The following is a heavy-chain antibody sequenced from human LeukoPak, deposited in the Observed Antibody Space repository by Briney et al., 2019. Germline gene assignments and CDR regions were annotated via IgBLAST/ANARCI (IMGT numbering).Heavy chain of an antibody. CDR3: AGCSGGSCYSGDV. CDR2: INPNSGGT. D-gene: IGHD2-15*01. CDR1: GYTFTGYY. J-gene: IGHJ6*04. Sequence: ASVKVSCKASGYTFTGYYMHWVRQAPGQGLEWMGWINPNSGGTNYAQKFQGRVTMTRDTSISTAYMELSRLRSEDTAVYYCAGCSGGSCYSGDVWGKGTTVTVSS. V-gene: IGHV1-2*02.